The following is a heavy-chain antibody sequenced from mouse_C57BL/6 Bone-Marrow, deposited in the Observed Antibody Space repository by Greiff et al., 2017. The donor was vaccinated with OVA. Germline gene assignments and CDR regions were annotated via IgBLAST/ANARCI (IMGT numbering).Heavy chain of an antibody. D-gene: IGHD3-2*02. CDR2: FYPGSGSI. CDR3: ARHEATAQATYPWFAY. CDR1: GYTFTEYT. J-gene: IGHJ3*01. V-gene: IGHV1-62-2*01. Sequence: VMLVESGAELVKPGASVKLSCKASGYTFTEYTIHWVKQRSGQGLEWIGWFYPGSGSIKYNEKFKDKATLTADKSSSTVYMELSRLTSEDSAVYFCARHEATAQATYPWFAYWGQGTLVTVSA.